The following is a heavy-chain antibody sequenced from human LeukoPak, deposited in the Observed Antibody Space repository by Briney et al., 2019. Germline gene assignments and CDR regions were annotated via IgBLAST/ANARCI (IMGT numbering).Heavy chain of an antibody. CDR3: ARQSCSTPTCYDFFMGQMGFDP. CDR2: TYAGNSDT. CDR1: GYSFTNYW. J-gene: IGHJ5*02. Sequence: GESLKISCKGSGYSFTNYWIAWVRQMPGKGLEWMGITYAGNSDTRYSPSFQGQVTISADKSISTAYLQWSSLKASDTAIYYCARQSCSTPTCYDFFMGQMGFDPWGQGTLVTVSS. V-gene: IGHV5-51*01. D-gene: IGHD2-2*01.